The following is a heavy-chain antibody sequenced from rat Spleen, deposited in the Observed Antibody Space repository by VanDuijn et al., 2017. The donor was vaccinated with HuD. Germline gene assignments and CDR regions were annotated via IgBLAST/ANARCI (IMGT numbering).Heavy chain of an antibody. Sequence: EVQLVESGGGLVQPGRSLKLSCAASGFTFSDYNMAWVRQAPKKGLEWVATISYDGSSTYYRDSVKGRFTISRDNAKSTLYLQMDSLRSEDTATYYCARHSYYSSSRRYTTDSYWGQGVMVTVSS. D-gene: IGHD1-6*01. J-gene: IGHJ2*01. CDR2: ISYDGSST. CDR1: GFTFSDYN. V-gene: IGHV5-7*01. CDR3: ARHSYYSSSRRYTTDSY.